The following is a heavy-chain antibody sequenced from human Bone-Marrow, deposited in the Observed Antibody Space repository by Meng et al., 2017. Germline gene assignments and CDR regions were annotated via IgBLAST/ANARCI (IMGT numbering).Heavy chain of an antibody. CDR3: ARDQGDYYDSSGYYYGDDAFDI. D-gene: IGHD3-22*01. V-gene: IGHV3-21*01. Sequence: GESLKISCAASGFTFSSYSMNWVRQAPGKGLEWVSSISSSSSYIYYADSVKGRFTISRDNAKNSLYLQMNSLRAEDTAVYYCARDQGDYYDSSGYYYGDDAFDIWGQGTMVTVSS. J-gene: IGHJ3*02. CDR1: GFTFSSYS. CDR2: ISSSSSYI.